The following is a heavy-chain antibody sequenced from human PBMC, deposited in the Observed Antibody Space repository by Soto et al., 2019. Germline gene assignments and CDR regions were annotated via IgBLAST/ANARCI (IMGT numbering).Heavy chain of an antibody. V-gene: IGHV3-30-3*01. D-gene: IGHD1-1*01. Sequence: GGSLRLSCAASGFTFSSYAMHWVRQAPGKGLEWVAVISYDGSNKYYADSVKGRFTISRDNSKNTLYLQMNSLRAEDTAVYYCARDRTTSPTSDYWGQGTLVTVSS. CDR1: GFTFSSYA. CDR2: ISYDGSNK. CDR3: ARDRTTSPTSDY. J-gene: IGHJ4*02.